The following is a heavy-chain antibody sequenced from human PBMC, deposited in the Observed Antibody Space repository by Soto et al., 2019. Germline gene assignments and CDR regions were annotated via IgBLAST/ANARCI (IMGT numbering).Heavy chain of an antibody. D-gene: IGHD1-26*01. J-gene: IGHJ5*02. CDR3: ARLRWETENNWFDP. CDR1: GDSINRVDHY. Sequence: PSETLSLTCTVSGDSINRVDHYWSWIRRPPGKGLEWMGYIYHSGSTHYNPSLNSRLTISIDTSTNRFSLNLTSVTAADTAVYFCARLRWETENNWFDPWGQGPLVTASS. CDR2: IYHSGST. V-gene: IGHV4-30-4*01.